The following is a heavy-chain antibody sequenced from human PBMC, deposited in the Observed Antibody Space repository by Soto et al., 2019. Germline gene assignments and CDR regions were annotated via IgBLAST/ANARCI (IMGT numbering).Heavy chain of an antibody. V-gene: IGHV1-46*03. CDR1: GYTFTSYY. CDR2: INPSGGST. Sequence: ASVKVSCKASGYTFTSYYMHWVRQAPGQGLEWMGIINPSGGSTSYAQKFQGRVTMTRDTSTSTVYMELSSLRSEDTAVYYCARGWVDGAVVPAADIYYYYYMDVWGKGTTVTVSS. D-gene: IGHD2-2*01. CDR3: ARGWVDGAVVPAADIYYYYYMDV. J-gene: IGHJ6*03.